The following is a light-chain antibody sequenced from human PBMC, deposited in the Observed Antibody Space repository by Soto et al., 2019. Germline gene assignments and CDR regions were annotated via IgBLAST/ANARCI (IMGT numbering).Light chain of an antibody. Sequence: QSVLTQPPSVSGAPGQRVTISCTGSSSNIGAGYHVHWYQQLPGTAPKLLIYGNSNRPSGVPDRFSGSKSGTSASLAITGLQAEDEADYSCQSYDSSLSGSMFGGGTKLTVL. V-gene: IGLV1-40*01. CDR2: GNS. CDR1: SSNIGAGYH. J-gene: IGLJ3*02. CDR3: QSYDSSLSGSM.